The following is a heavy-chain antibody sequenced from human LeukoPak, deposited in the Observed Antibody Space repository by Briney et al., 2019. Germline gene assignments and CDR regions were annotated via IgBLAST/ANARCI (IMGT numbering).Heavy chain of an antibody. CDR3: ARHSVRDTAMLDY. J-gene: IGHJ4*02. V-gene: IGHV4-59*08. D-gene: IGHD5-18*01. Sequence: PSETLSLTCTVSGGSISSYYWSWIRQPPGKGLEWIGYIYYGGSTNYNPSLKSRVTISVDTSKNQFSLKLSSVTAADTAVYYCARHSVRDTAMLDYWGQGTLVTVSS. CDR1: GGSISSYY. CDR2: IYYGGST.